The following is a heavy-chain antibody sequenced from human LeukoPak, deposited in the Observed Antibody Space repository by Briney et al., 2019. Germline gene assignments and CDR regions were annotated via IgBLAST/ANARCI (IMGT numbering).Heavy chain of an antibody. D-gene: IGHD1-26*01. Sequence: WASVKVSCKASGYTFTYYYIYWVRQAPGQGLEWMGLINPSGGSTRYAQKLQGRVTMTTDTSTSTAYMELRSLRSDDTAVYYCARDRYSHYYYGMDIWGQGTTVTVSS. J-gene: IGHJ6*02. CDR2: INPSGGST. CDR3: ARDRYSHYYYGMDI. CDR1: GYTFTYYY. V-gene: IGHV1-46*01.